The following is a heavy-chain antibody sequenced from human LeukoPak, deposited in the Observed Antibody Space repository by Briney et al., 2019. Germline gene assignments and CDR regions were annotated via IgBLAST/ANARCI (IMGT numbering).Heavy chain of an antibody. CDR1: GGSISSGSYY. CDR3: ARGSVTIFGVVRD. D-gene: IGHD3-3*01. V-gene: IGHV4-61*02. J-gene: IGHJ4*02. CDR2: IYTSGST. Sequence: SETLSLTCTVSGGSISSGSYYWSWIRQPAGKGLEWIGRIYTSGSTNYNPSLKSRVTISVDTSKNQFSLKLSSVTAADTAVYYCARGSVTIFGVVRDWGQGTLVTVSS.